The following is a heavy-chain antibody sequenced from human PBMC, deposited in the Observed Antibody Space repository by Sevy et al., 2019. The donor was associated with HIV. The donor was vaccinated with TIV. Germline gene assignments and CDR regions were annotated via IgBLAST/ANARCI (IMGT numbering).Heavy chain of an antibody. V-gene: IGHV3-11*01. Sequence: GGSLRLSYAASGFTFSDYYMIWVRQAPGKGLEWVSYISSSGNSIYYADSVKGRFTVSRDNAKNSLYLQMNSLRGEDTAVYYCARAGGDWDIDYWGQGTLVTVSS. D-gene: IGHD2-21*02. CDR1: GFTFSDYY. J-gene: IGHJ4*02. CDR2: ISSSGNSI. CDR3: ARAGGDWDIDY.